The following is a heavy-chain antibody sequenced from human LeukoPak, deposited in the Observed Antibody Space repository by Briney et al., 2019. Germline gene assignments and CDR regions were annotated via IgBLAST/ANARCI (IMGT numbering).Heavy chain of an antibody. CDR2: INGYNGNT. CDR1: GYTFTNYG. D-gene: IGHD6-6*01. J-gene: IGHJ4*02. V-gene: IGHV1-18*01. CDR3: ARTAEYSSFVTHKDY. Sequence: ASVKVSCKASGYTFTNYGVSWVRQAPGQGLEWMGWINGYNGNTNYAQKAQGRVTMTTDTSTSTAYMELRGLRSDDTAVYYCARTAEYSSFVTHKDYWGQGTLVTVSS.